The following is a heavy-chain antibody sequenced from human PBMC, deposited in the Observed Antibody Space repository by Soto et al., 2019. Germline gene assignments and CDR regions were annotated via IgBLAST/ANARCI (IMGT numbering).Heavy chain of an antibody. D-gene: IGHD1-26*01. Sequence: PGESLKISCKGSGYSFTSYWIGWVRQMPGKGLEWMGIIYPGDSDTRYSPSFQGQVTISADKSISTAYLQWSSLKASDTAMYYCARHKHSGSYGLYYYYGMDVWGQGTTVTVSS. CDR3: ARHKHSGSYGLYYYYGMDV. CDR1: GYSFTSYW. V-gene: IGHV5-51*01. J-gene: IGHJ6*02. CDR2: IYPGDSDT.